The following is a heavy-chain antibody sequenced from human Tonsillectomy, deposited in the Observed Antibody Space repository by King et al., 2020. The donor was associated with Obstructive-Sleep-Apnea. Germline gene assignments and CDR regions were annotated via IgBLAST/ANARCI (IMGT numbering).Heavy chain of an antibody. CDR3: ARDRRILLSGWAGDCMDV. D-gene: IGHD6-19*01. Sequence: QLVQSGAEVKKPGASVKVSCKAFGYIFSSYYMHWVRQAPGQGLEWMGIINPRGGSTYYAQKFQGRVTMTRDTSTSTAYMDLSSLRSEDTAVYYCARDRRILLSGWAGDCMDVWGQGTTVTVSS. V-gene: IGHV1-46*01. J-gene: IGHJ6*02. CDR1: GYIFSSYY. CDR2: INPRGGST.